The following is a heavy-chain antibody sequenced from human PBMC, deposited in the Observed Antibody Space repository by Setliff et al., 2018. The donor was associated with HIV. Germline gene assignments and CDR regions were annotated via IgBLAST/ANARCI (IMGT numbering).Heavy chain of an antibody. CDR1: GDIFSYQT. D-gene: IGHD2-21*01. V-gene: IGHV1-69*02. CDR3: ARQAGHGGDHFDY. Sequence: SVKVSCKASGDIFSYQTYSWVRQAPGQGLEWMGSIIPMVGFANYEGKFQGRVTIIADASTNTTYLDLTSLRSEDTALYFCARQAGHGGDHFDYWGQGTLVTVSS. J-gene: IGHJ4*02. CDR2: IIPMVGFA.